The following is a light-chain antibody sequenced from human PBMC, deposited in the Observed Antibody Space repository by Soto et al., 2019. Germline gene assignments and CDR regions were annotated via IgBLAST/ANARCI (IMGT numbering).Light chain of an antibody. Sequence: QSVLTQPRSVSGSPGQSVTILCTGTSSDVGGYNYVSWYQQHPGKAPKLMIHDVSQRPSGVPDRFSGSKSDNTASLTISGLQAEDEAEYYCCSYAGRSTLYVFGTGTKLTVL. CDR1: SSDVGGYNY. J-gene: IGLJ1*01. CDR2: DVS. V-gene: IGLV2-11*01. CDR3: CSYAGRSTLYV.